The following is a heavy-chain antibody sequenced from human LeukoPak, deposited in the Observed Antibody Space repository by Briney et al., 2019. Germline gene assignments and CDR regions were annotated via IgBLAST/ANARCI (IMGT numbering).Heavy chain of an antibody. J-gene: IGHJ4*02. CDR3: ARLSNSPYERTGYYFDY. Sequence: SETLSLTCTVSGGPISSTSNYWGWIRQPPGRGLEWIGGTYYSGTTYYNPPLKSRATTSVDTTKNQFSLNLNSVTAADTAVYYCARLSNSPYERTGYYFDYWGQGTLVTVSS. D-gene: IGHD3/OR15-3a*01. CDR1: GGPISSTSNY. V-gene: IGHV4-39*01. CDR2: TYYSGTT.